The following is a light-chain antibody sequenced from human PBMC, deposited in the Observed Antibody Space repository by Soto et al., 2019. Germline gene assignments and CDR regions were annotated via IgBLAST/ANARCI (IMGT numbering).Light chain of an antibody. CDR1: QSISSS. CDR3: QQSYSSPLMYT. Sequence: DIQMTQSPSSLSASVGDRVTITCRASQSISSSLNWYQQKPGKAPKLLIFAASNLPSGVPSRFSGSGSATEFTLTISSLQPEDYGTYYCQQSYSSPLMYTFGQATMLEFK. CDR2: AAS. J-gene: IGKJ2*01. V-gene: IGKV1-39*01.